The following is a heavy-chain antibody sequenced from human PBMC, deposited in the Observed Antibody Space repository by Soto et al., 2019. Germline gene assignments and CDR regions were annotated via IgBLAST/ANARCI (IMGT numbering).Heavy chain of an antibody. CDR3: ARGSLAVAGTWLDWFDP. CDR1: GYTFTGYY. V-gene: IGHV1-2*02. CDR2: INPNSGGT. J-gene: IGHJ5*02. Sequence: GASVKVSCKASGYTFTGYYMHWVRQAPGQGLEWMGWINPNSGGTNYAQKFQGRVTMTRDTSISTAYMELSRLRSDDTAVYYCARGSLAVAGTWLDWFDPWGQGTLVTVSS. D-gene: IGHD6-19*01.